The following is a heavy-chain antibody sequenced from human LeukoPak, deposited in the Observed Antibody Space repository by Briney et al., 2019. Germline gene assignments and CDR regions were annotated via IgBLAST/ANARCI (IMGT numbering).Heavy chain of an antibody. V-gene: IGHV3-23*01. Sequence: GGSLRLSCAASGFTFSNYAMSWVRQAPGKGLEWVSGISSDGGTFYPDSVKGRFTISRDNAKNSLYLQMNSLRAEDTAVYYCARDTGYSSGWYVPSYYMDVWGKGTTVTVSS. CDR1: GFTFSNYA. CDR3: ARDTGYSSGWYVPSYYMDV. D-gene: IGHD6-19*01. CDR2: ISSDGGT. J-gene: IGHJ6*03.